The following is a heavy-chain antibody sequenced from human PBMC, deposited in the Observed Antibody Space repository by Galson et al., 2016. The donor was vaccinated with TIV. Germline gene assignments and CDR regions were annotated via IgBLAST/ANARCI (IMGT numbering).Heavy chain of an antibody. CDR1: GGSFSSYV. CDR3: VRGGARGYYYYGLDV. V-gene: IGHV1-69*13. CDR2: IIPLFSTP. Sequence: SVKVSCKASGGSFSSYVITWVRQAPGQGLEWMGGIIPLFSTPNYAQKFQGRVTITADESTSTAYMELTSLRPEDTARYFCVRGGARGYYYYGLDVWGQGTTVTVSS. J-gene: IGHJ6*02. D-gene: IGHD3-16*01.